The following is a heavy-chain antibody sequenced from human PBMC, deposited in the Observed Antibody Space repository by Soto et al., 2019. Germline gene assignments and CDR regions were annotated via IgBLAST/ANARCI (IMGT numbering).Heavy chain of an antibody. CDR1: GFSFSRFA. J-gene: IGHJ6*02. D-gene: IGHD3-22*01. CDR2: ISGSADST. V-gene: IGHV3-23*01. CDR3: AKTRGAMIYSISVYGMDV. Sequence: EVQLLESGGGFIHPGGSLRLSCAASGFSFSRFAMNWVRQAPGKGLAWASIISGSADSTFYADSVKGRFTISRDNSKSKLYLQINSLRAEDTAVYYCAKTRGAMIYSISVYGMDVWGQGTTVTVSS.